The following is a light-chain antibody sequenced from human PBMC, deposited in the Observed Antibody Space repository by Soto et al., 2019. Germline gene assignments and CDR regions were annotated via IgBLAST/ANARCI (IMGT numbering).Light chain of an antibody. Sequence: QSVLTQPASVSGSPGQSITISCTGTSSDVGAYNYVSWYQQHPGKAPKLMIYDVINRPSGVSYRFSGSKSGNTASLTISGLQAEDEADYYCISYTSSGSLWVFGGGTKLTVL. CDR3: ISYTSSGSLWV. J-gene: IGLJ3*02. CDR2: DVI. V-gene: IGLV2-14*03. CDR1: SSDVGAYNY.